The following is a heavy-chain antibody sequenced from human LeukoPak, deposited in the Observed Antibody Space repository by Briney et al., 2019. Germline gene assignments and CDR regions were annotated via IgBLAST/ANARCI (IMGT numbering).Heavy chain of an antibody. CDR1: GYSISSGYY. J-gene: IGHJ4*02. V-gene: IGHV4-38-2*02. CDR3: ARTIRYFDWSLGSWGEKAPNNYFDY. CDR2: IYHSGST. Sequence: SETLSLTCTVSGYSISSGYYWGWIRQPPGKGLEWIGSIYHSGSTYYNPSLKSRVTISVDTSKNQFSLKLSSVTAADTAVYYCARTIRYFDWSLGSWGEKAPNNYFDYWGQGTLVTVSS. D-gene: IGHD3-9*01.